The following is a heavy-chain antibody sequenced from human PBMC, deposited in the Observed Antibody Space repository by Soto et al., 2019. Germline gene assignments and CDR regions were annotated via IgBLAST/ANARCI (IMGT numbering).Heavy chain of an antibody. CDR1: GYTFTGYY. J-gene: IGHJ6*02. Sequence: ASVKVSCKASGYTFTGYYMHWVRQAPGQGLEWMGWINPNSGGTNYAQKFQGWVTMTRDTSISTAYMELSRLRSDDTAVYYCARDLGNCSSTSCLGGMDVWGQGTTVRVS. CDR3: ARDLGNCSSTSCLGGMDV. D-gene: IGHD2-2*01. CDR2: INPNSGGT. V-gene: IGHV1-2*04.